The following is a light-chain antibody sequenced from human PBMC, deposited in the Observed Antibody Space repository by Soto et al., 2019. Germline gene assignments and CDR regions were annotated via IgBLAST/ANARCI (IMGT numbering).Light chain of an antibody. CDR2: EVS. J-gene: IGLJ2*01. CDR3: CSYAGSSTFVV. CDR1: SSDVGSYNL. Sequence: QSALTQPASVSGSPGQSITISCTGTSSDVGSYNLVSWYQQHPGKAPKLMIYEVSKRPSGVSNRFSGSKFGNTASLTIPGLQAEDEADYYCCSYAGSSTFVVFGGGTKVTVL. V-gene: IGLV2-23*02.